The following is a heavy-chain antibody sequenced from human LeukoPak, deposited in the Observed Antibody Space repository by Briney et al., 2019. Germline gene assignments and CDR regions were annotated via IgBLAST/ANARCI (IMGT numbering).Heavy chain of an antibody. CDR3: ASLAPSVNYYMDV. J-gene: IGHJ6*03. D-gene: IGHD3-16*02. Sequence: PGGSLRLSCAASGFTFSSYWMHWVRQAPGKGLVWVSRINSDGSSTSYADSVKGRFTISRDNAKNTLYLQMNSLRAEDTAVYYCASLAPSVNYYMDVWGKGTTVTASS. CDR1: GFTFSSYW. V-gene: IGHV3-74*01. CDR2: INSDGSST.